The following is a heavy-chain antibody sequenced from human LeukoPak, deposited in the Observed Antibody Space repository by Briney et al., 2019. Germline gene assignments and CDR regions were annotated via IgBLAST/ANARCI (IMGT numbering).Heavy chain of an antibody. CDR1: GGSISSYY. D-gene: IGHD6-19*01. J-gene: IGHJ3*02. Sequence: SETLFLTCTVSGGSISSYYWSWIRQPAGKGLEWIGRIYTSGSTNYNPSLKSRVTMSVDTSKNQFSLKLSSVTAADTAVYYCARGRLAVAVREAFDIWGQGTMVTVSS. V-gene: IGHV4-4*07. CDR2: IYTSGST. CDR3: ARGRLAVAVREAFDI.